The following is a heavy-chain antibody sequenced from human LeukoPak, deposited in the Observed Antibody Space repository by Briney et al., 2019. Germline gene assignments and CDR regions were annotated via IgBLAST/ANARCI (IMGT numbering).Heavy chain of an antibody. J-gene: IGHJ4*02. Sequence: SETLSLTCTVSGGSISSSSYYWGWIRQPPGKGLEWIGSIYYSGSTYYNPSLKSRVTISVDTSKNQFSLKPSSVTAADTAVYYCARVGSITMVRGNSEHDYWGQGTLVTVSS. CDR2: IYYSGST. D-gene: IGHD3-10*01. CDR3: ARVGSITMVRGNSEHDY. V-gene: IGHV4-39*07. CDR1: GGSISSSSYY.